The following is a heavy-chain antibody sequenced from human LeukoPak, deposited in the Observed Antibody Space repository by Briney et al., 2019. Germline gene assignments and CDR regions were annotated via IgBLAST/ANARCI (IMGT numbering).Heavy chain of an antibody. Sequence: GGSLRLSCAVSGFTFSSYSMNWVRQAPGKGLEWVSFISGSSSYIYYADSVKGRFTLSRDNSKNTLYLQMNSLRAEDTAVYFCARNAMGRDDYNDPAFYYYMDVWGKGTTVAISS. D-gene: IGHD5-24*01. CDR3: ARNAMGRDDYNDPAFYYYMDV. V-gene: IGHV3-21*01. CDR1: GFTFSSYS. CDR2: ISGSSSYI. J-gene: IGHJ6*03.